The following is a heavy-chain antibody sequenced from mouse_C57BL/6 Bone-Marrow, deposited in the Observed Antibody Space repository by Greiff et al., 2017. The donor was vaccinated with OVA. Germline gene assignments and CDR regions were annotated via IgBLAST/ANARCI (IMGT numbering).Heavy chain of an antibody. J-gene: IGHJ2*01. CDR1: GFSFNTYA. CDR3: VRQQGRGYFDY. V-gene: IGHV10-1*01. D-gene: IGHD3-3*01. CDR2: IRSKSNNYAT. Sequence: DVMLVESGGGLVQPKGSLKLSCAASGFSFNTYAMNWVRQAPGKGLEWVARIRSKSNNYATYYADSVKDRFTISRDDSESMLYLQMNNLKTEDTAMYYCVRQQGRGYFDYWGQGTTLTVSS.